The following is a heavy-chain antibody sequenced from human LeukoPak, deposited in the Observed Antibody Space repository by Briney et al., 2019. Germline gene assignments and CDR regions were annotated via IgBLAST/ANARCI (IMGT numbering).Heavy chain of an antibody. J-gene: IGHJ3*02. CDR2: IYSGGST. V-gene: IGHV3-53*01. Sequence: GGSLRLSCAASGFTVSSNYMSWVRQAPGKGLEWVSVIYSGGSTYYADSVKGRFTISRDNSKNTLYLQMNSLRAEDTAVYYCARSGYCSGGSCYLDAFDIWGQGTMGTVSS. CDR1: GFTVSSNY. D-gene: IGHD2-15*01. CDR3: ARSGYCSGGSCYLDAFDI.